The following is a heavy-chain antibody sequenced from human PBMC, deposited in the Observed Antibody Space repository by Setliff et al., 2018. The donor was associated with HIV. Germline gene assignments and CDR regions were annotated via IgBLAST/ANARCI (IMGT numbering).Heavy chain of an antibody. J-gene: IGHJ4*02. CDR1: GGSIRSHY. V-gene: IGHV4-59*08. CDR3: AGFPLSSSWYFY. D-gene: IGHD6-13*01. Sequence: SETLSLTCTVSGGSIRSHYWSWIRQPPGKGLEWIGNIYYSGSTNYNPSLKSRVTISVDTSRNQFSLRLTSATAADTAVYYCAGFPLSSSWYFYWGQGTLVTVSS. CDR2: IYYSGST.